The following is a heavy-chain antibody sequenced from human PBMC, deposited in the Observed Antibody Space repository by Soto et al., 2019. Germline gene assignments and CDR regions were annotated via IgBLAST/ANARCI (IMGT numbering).Heavy chain of an antibody. CDR1: GGSISSSNW. V-gene: IGHV4-4*02. D-gene: IGHD3-22*01. Sequence: QVQLQESGPGLVKPSGTLSLTCAVSGGSISSSNWWSWVRQPPGKGLEWIGDIYHSGSTNYNPSLKSRVTISVDKSKNQFSLKLSSVTAADTAVYYWARAGLDYYDSSGYSDAFDIWGQGTMVTVSS. CDR3: ARAGLDYYDSSGYSDAFDI. CDR2: IYHSGST. J-gene: IGHJ3*02.